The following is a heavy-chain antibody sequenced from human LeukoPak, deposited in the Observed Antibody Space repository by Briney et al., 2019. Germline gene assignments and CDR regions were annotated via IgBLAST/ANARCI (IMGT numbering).Heavy chain of an antibody. D-gene: IGHD5-18*01. V-gene: IGHV3-21*01. Sequence: PGGSLRLSCAASGSTLSSYSMNWVRQAPGKGLEWVSSISSSSSYIYYADSVKGRFTISRDNAKNSLYLQMNSLRAEDTAVYYCARDLIQPPFDYWGQGTLVTVSS. CDR1: GSTLSSYS. CDR2: ISSSSSYI. CDR3: ARDLIQPPFDY. J-gene: IGHJ4*02.